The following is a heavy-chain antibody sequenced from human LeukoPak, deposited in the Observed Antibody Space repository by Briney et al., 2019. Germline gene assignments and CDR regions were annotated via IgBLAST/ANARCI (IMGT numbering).Heavy chain of an antibody. V-gene: IGHV1-69*13. D-gene: IGHD4-23*01. CDR1: GGTFSSYA. Sequence: VASVKVSCKASGGTFSSYAISWVRQAPGQGLEWMGGFIPIFGTANYAQKFQGRVTITADESTSTAYMELSSLRSEDTAVYYCAAEIYGYNSECCSFDFWGPGTPVTVSS. CDR2: FIPIFGTA. J-gene: IGHJ3*01. CDR3: AAEIYGYNSECCSFDF.